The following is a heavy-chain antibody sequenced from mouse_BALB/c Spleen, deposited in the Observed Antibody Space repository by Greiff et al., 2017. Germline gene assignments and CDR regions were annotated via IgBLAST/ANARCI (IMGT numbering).Heavy chain of an antibody. Sequence: VQLQQSGPGLVAPSQSLSITCTVSGFSLTGYGVNWVRQPPGKGLEWLGMIWGDGSTDYNSALKSRLSISKDNSKSQVFLKMNSLQTDDTARYYCAREGITTVDYYAMDYWGQGTSVTVSS. CDR1: GFSLTGYG. V-gene: IGHV2-6-7*01. D-gene: IGHD1-1*01. J-gene: IGHJ4*01. CDR2: IWGDGST. CDR3: AREGITTVDYYAMDY.